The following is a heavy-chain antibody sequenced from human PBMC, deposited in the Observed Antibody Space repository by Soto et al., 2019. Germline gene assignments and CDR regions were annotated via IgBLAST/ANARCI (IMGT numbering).Heavy chain of an antibody. CDR3: ARYDWSNYEGYYYYGMDV. J-gene: IGHJ6*02. CDR1: GYTFTSYG. CDR2: ISAYNGNT. D-gene: IGHD4-4*01. V-gene: IGHV1-18*01. Sequence: QVQLVQSGAEVKKPGASVKVSCKASGYTFTSYGISWVRQAPGQGLEWMGWISAYNGNTNYAQKFQGRVTMTTDTARSTSYMELRRLRSDDTAVYYCARYDWSNYEGYYYYGMDVWGQGTTVTVSS.